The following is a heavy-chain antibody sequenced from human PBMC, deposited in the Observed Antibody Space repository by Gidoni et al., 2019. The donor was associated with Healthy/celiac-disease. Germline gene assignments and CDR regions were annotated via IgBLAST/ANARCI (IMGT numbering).Heavy chain of an antibody. V-gene: IGHV3-33*01. CDR1: GFTFSSYG. Sequence: QVQLVESGGGVVQPGRYLRLSCAASGFTFSSYGLHWVRQAPGKGLAGVAVIWYDGSNKYYAASVKGRFTISRDNSKNTLYLQMNSLRAEDTAVYYCARDRSYGGNSGAFDYWGQGTLVTVSS. D-gene: IGHD4-17*01. CDR3: ARDRSYGGNSGAFDY. J-gene: IGHJ4*02. CDR2: IWYDGSNK.